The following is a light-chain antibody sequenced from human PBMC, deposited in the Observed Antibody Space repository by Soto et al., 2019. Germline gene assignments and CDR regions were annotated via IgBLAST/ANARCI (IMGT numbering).Light chain of an antibody. J-gene: IGLJ1*01. V-gene: IGLV2-11*01. CDR3: CSYAGSYTYV. CDR2: DVN. Sequence: QSALTQPRSVSGSPGQSVTISCTGTSSDIGGYNYVSWYQQYPGKAPKLMIYDVNKRPSGVPDRFSGSKSGNTASLTISGLHPEDEADYYCCSYAGSYTYVFATGTKVTVL. CDR1: SSDIGGYNY.